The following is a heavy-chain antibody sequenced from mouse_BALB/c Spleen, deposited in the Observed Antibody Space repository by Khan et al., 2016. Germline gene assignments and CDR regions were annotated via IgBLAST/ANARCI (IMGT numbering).Heavy chain of an antibody. CDR2: INPDSSTI. CDR1: GFDFSRYW. J-gene: IGHJ3*01. CDR3: ASLHYYGRFAY. Sequence: EVELVESGGGLVQPGGSLKLSCVASGFDFSRYWMSWVRQAPGKGLEWIGEINPDSSTINYTPSLKDKFIISRANVHNTLYLQMSKVRSEDTALYYCASLHYYGRFAYWGQGTLVTVS. V-gene: IGHV4-1*02. D-gene: IGHD1-2*01.